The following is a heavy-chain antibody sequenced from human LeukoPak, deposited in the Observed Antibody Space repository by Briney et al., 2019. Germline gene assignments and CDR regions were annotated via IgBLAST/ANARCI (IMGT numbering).Heavy chain of an antibody. D-gene: IGHD2-2*01. CDR2: ISGSGSST. J-gene: IGHJ4*02. Sequence: GGSLRLSCAASGFTFSSYAMSWVRQAPGKGLEWVSAISGSGSSTYYADSVKGRFTISRDNSKNTLYLQMNSLRAEDTAVYYCAKGSCSSISCYGDYWGQGTLVTVSS. CDR1: GFTFSSYA. V-gene: IGHV3-23*01. CDR3: AKGSCSSISCYGDY.